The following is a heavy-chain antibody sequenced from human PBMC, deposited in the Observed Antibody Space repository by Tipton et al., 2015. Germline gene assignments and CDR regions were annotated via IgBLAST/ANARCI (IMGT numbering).Heavy chain of an antibody. CDR2: ISFSDTT. V-gene: IGHV4-61*01. J-gene: IGHJ6*02. CDR1: GDSISSGSYY. CDR3: ARDLEHGMDV. Sequence: TLSLTCTVTGDSISSGSYYWGWIRQPPGKGLEWIGYISFSDTTHYNPSLKSRITISLNTSKNQFSLKMSSVTAADTAVYFCARDLEHGMDVWGQGTTVTVS.